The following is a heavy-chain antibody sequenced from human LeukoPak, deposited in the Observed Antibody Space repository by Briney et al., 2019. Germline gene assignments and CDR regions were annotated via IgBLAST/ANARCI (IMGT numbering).Heavy chain of an antibody. CDR2: INPNSGVT. CDR1: GYTFTGYY. J-gene: IGHJ6*03. D-gene: IGHD3-9*01. CDR3: ATSEPFKVYYDILTGYYPHYYYYMDV. Sequence: ASVKGSCKASGYTFTGYYMHCVRQAPGQGREWMGCINPNSGVTNYAQKFHGRVTMTRDTSISTAYMELSRLRSDDPAVYYCATSEPFKVYYDILTGYYPHYYYYMDVWGKGTTVTISS. V-gene: IGHV1-2*02.